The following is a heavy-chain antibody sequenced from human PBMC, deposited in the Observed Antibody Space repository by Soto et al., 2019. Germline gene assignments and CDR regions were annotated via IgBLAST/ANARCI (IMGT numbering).Heavy chain of an antibody. D-gene: IGHD6-13*01. Sequence: XSVKVSCKASGYTFTSYDINWVRQATGQGLEWMGWMNPNSGNTGYAQKFQGRVTMTRNTSISTAYMELSSLRSEDTAVYYCARAYSSSWYNWFDHWGQGSLVTVSS. J-gene: IGHJ5*02. CDR2: MNPNSGNT. CDR1: GYTFTSYD. CDR3: ARAYSSSWYNWFDH. V-gene: IGHV1-8*01.